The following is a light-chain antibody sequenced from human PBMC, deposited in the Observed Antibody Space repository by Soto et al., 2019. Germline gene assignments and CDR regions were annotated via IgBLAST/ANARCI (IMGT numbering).Light chain of an antibody. CDR1: SGHSSYI. Sequence: QPVLTQSSSASASLGSSVKLTCTLSSGHSSYIIAWHQQQPGKAPRYLMKLEGSGSYNKGSGVPDRFSGSSSGADRYLTISNLQFEDKADYYCETWDINTHVVFGGGTKLTVL. V-gene: IGLV4-60*02. CDR3: ETWDINTHVV. J-gene: IGLJ2*01. CDR2: LEGSGSY.